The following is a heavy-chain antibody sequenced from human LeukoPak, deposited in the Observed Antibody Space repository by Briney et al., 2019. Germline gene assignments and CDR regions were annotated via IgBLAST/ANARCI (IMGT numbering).Heavy chain of an antibody. Sequence: PGGSLRLSCAASGFTFGSYGMHWVRQAPGKGLEWVAFIRYDGSNKYYADSVRGRFTISRDNSKNTLYLQMNSLRAEDTAVYFCAKGSKAVLFTRDHYMDVWGKGTTVTTSS. J-gene: IGHJ6*03. CDR1: GFTFGSYG. V-gene: IGHV3-30*02. D-gene: IGHD6-19*01. CDR3: AKGSKAVLFTRDHYMDV. CDR2: IRYDGSNK.